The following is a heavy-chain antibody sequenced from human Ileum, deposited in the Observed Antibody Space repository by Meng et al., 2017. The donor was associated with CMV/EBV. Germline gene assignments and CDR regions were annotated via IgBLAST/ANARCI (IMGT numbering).Heavy chain of an antibody. CDR2: IKQDGSER. CDR3: ARIGYSSSSFDY. Sequence: GESLKISYAASGFPFTVYWMSWVRQAPGKGLEWVANIKQDGSERHYVDSVKGRITISRDNAKNSVYLQTDSLRAEDTAIYYCARIGYSSSSFDYWGQGSLVTVSS. V-gene: IGHV3-7*01. J-gene: IGHJ4*02. CDR1: GFPFTVYW. D-gene: IGHD2-2*01.